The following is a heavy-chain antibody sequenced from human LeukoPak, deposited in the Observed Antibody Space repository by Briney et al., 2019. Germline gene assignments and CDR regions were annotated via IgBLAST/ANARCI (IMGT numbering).Heavy chain of an antibody. D-gene: IGHD3-22*01. CDR2: FYYSGST. J-gene: IGHJ4*02. V-gene: IGHV4-39*01. Sequence: TASETLSLTCSVSGGSISSNSYYWGWIRQPPGKGLEWIGNFYYSGSTYYNPSLKSRVTISVDTSKNQFSLKLSSVTAADTAVYYCARLWYYYDSSGYYFFDYWGQGTLVTVSS. CDR1: GGSISSNSYY. CDR3: ARLWYYYDSSGYYFFDY.